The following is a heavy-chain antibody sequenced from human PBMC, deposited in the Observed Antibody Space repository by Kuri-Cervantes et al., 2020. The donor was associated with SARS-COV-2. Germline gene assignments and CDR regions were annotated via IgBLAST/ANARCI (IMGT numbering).Heavy chain of an antibody. CDR1: GFTFSSYA. V-gene: IGHV3-30-3*01. CDR3: ARDFKLRVEYSSSSQYFYYMDV. D-gene: IGHD6-6*01. J-gene: IGHJ6*03. CDR2: ISYDGSNK. Sequence: GESLKISCAASGFTFSSYAMHWVRQAPGKGLEWVAVISYDGSNKYYADSVKGRFTISRDNAKNSLSLQMNSLRAEDTAVYYCARDFKLRVEYSSSSQYFYYMDVWGKGTTVTVSS.